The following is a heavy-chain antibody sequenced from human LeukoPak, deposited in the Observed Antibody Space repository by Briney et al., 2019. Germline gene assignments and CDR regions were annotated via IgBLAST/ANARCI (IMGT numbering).Heavy chain of an antibody. J-gene: IGHJ6*03. D-gene: IGHD4-17*01. CDR3: ARDRGWVTTHYYYMDV. V-gene: IGHV3-48*03. Sequence: PGGSLRLSCAASGFTFSSYEMNWVRQAPGKGLEWVSYISSSGSTIYYADSVKGRFTISRDNAKNSLYLQMNSLRAEDTAVYYCARDRGWVTTHYYYMDVWGKGTTVTTSS. CDR2: ISSSGSTI. CDR1: GFTFSSYE.